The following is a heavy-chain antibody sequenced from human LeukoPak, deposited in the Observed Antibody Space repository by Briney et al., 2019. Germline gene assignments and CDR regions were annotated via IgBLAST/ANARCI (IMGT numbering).Heavy chain of an antibody. CDR1: GFTFSSYN. J-gene: IGHJ4*02. CDR2: ISGSSSYI. CDR3: ARDRITVAATETSFDY. Sequence: SLRLSCAGSGFTFSSYNMNWVRQAPGKGLEWVSSISGSSSYIYYADSVKGRFTISRGNAKNSLYLQMNSLRAEDTAVYYCARDRITVAATETSFDYWGQGTLVTVSS. V-gene: IGHV3-21*01. D-gene: IGHD6-19*01.